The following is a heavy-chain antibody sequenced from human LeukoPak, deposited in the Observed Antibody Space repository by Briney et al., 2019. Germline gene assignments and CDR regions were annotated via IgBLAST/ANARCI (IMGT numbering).Heavy chain of an antibody. Sequence: SETLSLTCTVSGGSISSYHWSWIRQPPGKGLEWIGYIYYSGSTNYNPSLKSRVTISVDTSKNQFSLKLSSVTAADTAVYYCARDTPYDILTGYARAFDIWGQGTMVTVSS. J-gene: IGHJ3*02. CDR1: GGSISSYH. CDR3: ARDTPYDILTGYARAFDI. V-gene: IGHV4-59*01. D-gene: IGHD3-9*01. CDR2: IYYSGST.